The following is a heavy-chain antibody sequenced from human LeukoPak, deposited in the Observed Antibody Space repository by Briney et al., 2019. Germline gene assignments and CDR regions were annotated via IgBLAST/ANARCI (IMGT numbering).Heavy chain of an antibody. CDR3: AGEDNSSGYRPFDI. J-gene: IGHJ3*02. D-gene: IGHD3-22*01. V-gene: IGHV1-2*06. CDR1: GYTFSGYY. CDR2: INPNNGGT. Sequence: ASVKVSCKASGYTFSGYYIHWVRQAPGQGLEWMGRINPNNGGTNYAQKFQGRVIMTRDMSMSTAYMELSRLRSDDTAVYYCAGEDNSSGYRPFDIWGQGTMVTVPS.